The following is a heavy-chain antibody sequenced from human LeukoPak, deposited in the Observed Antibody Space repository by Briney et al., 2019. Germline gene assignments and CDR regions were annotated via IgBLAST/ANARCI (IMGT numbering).Heavy chain of an antibody. CDR2: IYSGGST. CDR1: GFTVSSTY. CDR3: ARHYYSYGNAFDI. V-gene: IGHV3-53*01. D-gene: IGHD5-18*01. J-gene: IGHJ3*02. Sequence: PGRSLRLSCAASGFTVSSTYMSCVRQAPGKGLEWVSVIYSGGSTYYADSVKGRFTISRDNSKNTLYLKMNSLRAEDTAVYYCARHYYSYGNAFDIWGQGTMVTVSS.